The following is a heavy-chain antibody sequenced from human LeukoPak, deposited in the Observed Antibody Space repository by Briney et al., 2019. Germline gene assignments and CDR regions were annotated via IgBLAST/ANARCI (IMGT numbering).Heavy chain of an antibody. CDR3: VSLYGAYWFFIS. Sequence: GGSLRLSCSASGFTFSHYSMYWVRQAPGKGLEYVSAISGNGVSTYYSDSLRGRFTISRDNSKQTLYLQMSRLTTEDTAVYYCVSLYGAYWFFISWGRGTLVTVSS. CDR2: ISGNGVST. D-gene: IGHD4-17*01. J-gene: IGHJ5*02. CDR1: GFTFSHYS. V-gene: IGHV3-64D*06.